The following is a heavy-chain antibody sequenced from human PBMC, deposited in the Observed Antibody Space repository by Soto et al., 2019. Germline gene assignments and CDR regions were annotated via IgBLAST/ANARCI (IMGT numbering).Heavy chain of an antibody. D-gene: IGHD2-8*01. V-gene: IGHV1-69*13. J-gene: IGHJ6*02. Sequence: LVKVSCKASGGAFSSYAISWVRQAPGQGLEWMGGIIPIFGTANYAQKFQGRVTITADESTSTAYMELSSLRSEDTAVYYCAGGRIVHYYYYGMDVWGQGTTVTVSS. CDR1: GGAFSSYA. CDR3: AGGRIVHYYYYGMDV. CDR2: IIPIFGTA.